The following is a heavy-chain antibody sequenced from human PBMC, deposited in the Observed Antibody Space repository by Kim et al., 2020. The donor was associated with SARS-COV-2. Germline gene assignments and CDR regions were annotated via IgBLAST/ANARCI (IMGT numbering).Heavy chain of an antibody. J-gene: IGHJ6*02. V-gene: IGHV1-8*01. CDR3: AREGSDTGFVRGGYFGMDV. D-gene: IGHD3-16*01. CDR1: GYTFTNYN. Sequence: ASVKVSCKASGYTFTNYNIDWVRQASGQGLEWMGWMNPNSGNTGYAQKFLGRLTMTRNTSISAAYMELRSLISEDTAVYYFAREGSDTGFVRGGYFGMDVWGQGTTVAVSS. CDR2: MNPNSGNT.